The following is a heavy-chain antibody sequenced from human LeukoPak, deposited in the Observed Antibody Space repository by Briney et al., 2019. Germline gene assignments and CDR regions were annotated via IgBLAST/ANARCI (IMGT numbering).Heavy chain of an antibody. CDR3: ATTPRDYYDSSGYLDY. D-gene: IGHD3-22*01. CDR1: GGSISSSSYY. V-gene: IGHV4-39*07. J-gene: IGHJ4*02. Sequence: SETLSLTCTVSGGSISSSSYYWGWIRQPPGKGLEWIGSIYYSGSTYYNPSLKSRVTISVDTSKNQFSLKLSSVTAADTAVYYCATTPRDYYDSSGYLDYWGQGTLVTVSS. CDR2: IYYSGST.